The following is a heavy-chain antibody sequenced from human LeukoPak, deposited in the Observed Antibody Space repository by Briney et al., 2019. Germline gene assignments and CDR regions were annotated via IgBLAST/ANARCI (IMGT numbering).Heavy chain of an antibody. CDR1: GFTFSTFA. CDR3: ARGELVATGDY. D-gene: IGHD5-12*01. Sequence: GGSLRLSCVASGFTFSTFAMHWVRQAPGEGLEWVAVISYDETNTYYADSVKGRFTISRDNSKNMLFLQMSSLRPEDTALYYCARGELVATGDYWGQGTLITVSS. CDR2: ISYDETNT. V-gene: IGHV3-30-3*01. J-gene: IGHJ4*02.